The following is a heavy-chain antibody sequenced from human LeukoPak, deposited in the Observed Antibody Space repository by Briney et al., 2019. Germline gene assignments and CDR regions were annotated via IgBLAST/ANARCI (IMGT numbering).Heavy chain of an antibody. J-gene: IGHJ3*02. CDR2: IYYSGST. CDR3: ARRLLGAFDI. D-gene: IGHD2-15*01. Sequence: SETLSLTCAISGYSISSSKWWGWIRQPPGKGLEWIGSIYYSGSTYYNPSLKSRVTISVDTSKNQFSLKLSSVTAADTAVYYCARRLLGAFDIWGQGTMVTVSS. V-gene: IGHV4-39*01. CDR1: GYSISSSKW.